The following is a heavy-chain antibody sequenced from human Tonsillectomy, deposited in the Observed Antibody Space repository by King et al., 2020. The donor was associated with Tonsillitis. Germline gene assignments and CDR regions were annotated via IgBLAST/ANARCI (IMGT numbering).Heavy chain of an antibody. V-gene: IGHV4-59*01. J-gene: IGHJ5*02. CDR1: GASISGYY. Sequence: VQLQESGPGLVKPSETLSLTCTVSGASISGYYWSWIRQPPGKGLEWIGYIFYSGNTKYNPSLTSRVTISVDTSKNHFSLKLNSVTAADTAVYYCARGLYSPPRFDPWGQGTLVTVSS. CDR2: IFYSGNT. CDR3: ARGLYSPPRFDP. D-gene: IGHD1-26*01.